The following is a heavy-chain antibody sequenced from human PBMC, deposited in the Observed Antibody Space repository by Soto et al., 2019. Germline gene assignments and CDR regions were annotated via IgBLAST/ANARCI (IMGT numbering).Heavy chain of an antibody. CDR3: AREWLSVAGTIPFNC. CDR2: IIPILGIA. CDR1: GGTFSSYT. D-gene: IGHD6-19*01. J-gene: IGHJ4*02. V-gene: IGHV1-69*08. Sequence: QVQLVQSGAEVKKPGSSVKISCKASGGTFSSYTISWVRQAPGQGLEWMGRIIPILGIANYAQKFQGRVTITADKSTSTAYMELSSLRSEDTAVYYCAREWLSVAGTIPFNCWGQGTLVTVSS.